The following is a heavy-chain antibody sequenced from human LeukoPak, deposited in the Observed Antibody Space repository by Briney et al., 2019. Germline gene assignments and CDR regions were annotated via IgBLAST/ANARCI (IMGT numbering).Heavy chain of an antibody. J-gene: IGHJ4*02. CDR1: GFTFSSYW. CDR2: IKQDGSEK. D-gene: IGHD3-22*01. CDR3: AREPHGSGYYYPPDLDY. Sequence: GGSLRLSCAASGFTFSSYWMSWVRQAPGKGLEWVANIKQDGSEKYYVDSVKGRFTISRDNAKNSLYLQMNSLRAEDTAVYYCAREPHGSGYYYPPDLDYWGQGTLVTVSS. V-gene: IGHV3-7*01.